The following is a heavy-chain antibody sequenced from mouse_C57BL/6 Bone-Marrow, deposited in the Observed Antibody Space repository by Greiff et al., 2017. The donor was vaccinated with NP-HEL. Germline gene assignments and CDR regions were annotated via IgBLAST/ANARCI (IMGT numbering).Heavy chain of an antibody. V-gene: IGHV1-26*01. D-gene: IGHD2-4*01. CDR1: GYTFTDYY. CDR2: INPNNGGT. J-gene: IGHJ2*01. CDR3: ARGLRGY. Sequence: EVMLQQSGPELVKPGASVKISCKASGYTFTDYYMNWVKQSHGKSLEWIGDINPNNGGTSYNQKFKGKATLTVDKSSSTAYMELRSLTSEDSAVYYCARGLRGYWGQGTTLTVSS.